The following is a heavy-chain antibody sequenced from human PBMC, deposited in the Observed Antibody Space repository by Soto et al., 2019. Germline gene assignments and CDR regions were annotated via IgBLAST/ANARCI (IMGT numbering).Heavy chain of an antibody. V-gene: IGHV3-23*01. J-gene: IGHJ4*02. D-gene: IGHD6-19*01. Sequence: PGGSLRLSCAASGFTFSIYAMSWVRQSPGKGLEWVSSISGSGGSTYYADSVKGRFTISRDNSKNTLYLQMNSLRAEDTAVSYCAKGVPIAVDGRYFDYWGQGTVVTVSS. CDR3: AKGVPIAVDGRYFDY. CDR2: ISGSGGST. CDR1: GFTFSIYA.